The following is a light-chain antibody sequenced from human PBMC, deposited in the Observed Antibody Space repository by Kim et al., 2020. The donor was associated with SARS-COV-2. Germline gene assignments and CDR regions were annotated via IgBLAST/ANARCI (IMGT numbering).Light chain of an antibody. Sequence: ASVGDRVTITCRASQSISSYLNWYQQKPGKAPKLLIYAASSLQSGVPSSFSGSGSGTDFTLTISSLQPEDFATYYCQQSYSTPFTFGPGTKVDIK. V-gene: IGKV1-39*01. CDR1: QSISSY. J-gene: IGKJ3*01. CDR3: QQSYSTPFT. CDR2: AAS.